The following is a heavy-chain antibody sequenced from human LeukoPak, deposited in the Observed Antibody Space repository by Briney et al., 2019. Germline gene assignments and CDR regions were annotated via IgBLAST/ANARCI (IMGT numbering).Heavy chain of an antibody. CDR1: GYTFTGYY. V-gene: IGHV1-2*02. Sequence: ASVKVSCKASGYTFTGYYMHWVRQAPGQGLEWMGWINPNSGGTNYAQKFQGRVTMTRDTSISTAYMELSRLRSDDTAVYYCASLGSTSFLRDDAFDIWGQGTMVTVSS. D-gene: IGHD2-2*01. CDR3: ASLGSTSFLRDDAFDI. CDR2: INPNSGGT. J-gene: IGHJ3*02.